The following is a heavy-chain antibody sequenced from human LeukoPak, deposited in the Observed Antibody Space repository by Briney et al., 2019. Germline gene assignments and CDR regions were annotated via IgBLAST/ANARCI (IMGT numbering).Heavy chain of an antibody. CDR1: GFTFGDYA. V-gene: IGHV3-30*04. D-gene: IGHD2-15*01. Sequence: GGSLRLSCTASGFTFGDYAMSWFRQAPGKGLEWVAVISYDGSNKYYADSVKGRFTISRDNSKNTLYLQMNSLRAEDTAVYYCARDGAGSGYLDYWGQGTLVTVSS. CDR2: ISYDGSNK. CDR3: ARDGAGSGYLDY. J-gene: IGHJ4*02.